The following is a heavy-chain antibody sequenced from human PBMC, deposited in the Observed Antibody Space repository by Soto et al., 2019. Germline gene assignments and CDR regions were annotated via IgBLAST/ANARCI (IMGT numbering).Heavy chain of an antibody. J-gene: IGHJ4*02. CDR2: ISATGGGT. CDR1: GFKFSNYA. CDR3: AKDRRAGGNSAFYFDF. V-gene: IGHV3-23*01. Sequence: GVSPRLSCAASGFKFSNYAMSWVRQPQRQGLEWVSLISATGGGTYYADSVKGRFTISRDNSHNTLYLQVHSLTAEDTAVYYCAKDRRAGGNSAFYFDFWGQGAQVTVSS. D-gene: IGHD3-16*01.